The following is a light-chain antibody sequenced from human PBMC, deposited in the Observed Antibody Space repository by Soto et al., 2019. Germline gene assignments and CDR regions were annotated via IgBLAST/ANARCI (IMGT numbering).Light chain of an antibody. CDR2: AAS. Sequence: LQVTPSPSSLAASVGDRGTITCRASQSISSYLNWYQQKPGKAPKLLIYAASSLQSGVPSRFSGSGSGTDFTLTVSSLQPEDFATYYCQQSYSTPLTFGGGTKVDIK. V-gene: IGKV1-39*01. CDR1: QSISSY. CDR3: QQSYSTPLT. J-gene: IGKJ4*01.